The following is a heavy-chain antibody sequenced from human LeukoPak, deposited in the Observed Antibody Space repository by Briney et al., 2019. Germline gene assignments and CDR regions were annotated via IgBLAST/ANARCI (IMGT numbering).Heavy chain of an antibody. J-gene: IGHJ4*02. CDR3: ARATYYYDSSGYGIFDY. CDR2: ISAYNGNT. Sequence: ASVKVSCKASGYTFTSYGISWVRQAPGQGLEWMGWISAYNGNTNYAQKFQGRVTITADKSTSTAYMELSSLRSEDTAVYYCARATYYYDSSGYGIFDYWGQGTLVTVSS. D-gene: IGHD3-22*01. CDR1: GYTFTSYG. V-gene: IGHV1-18*01.